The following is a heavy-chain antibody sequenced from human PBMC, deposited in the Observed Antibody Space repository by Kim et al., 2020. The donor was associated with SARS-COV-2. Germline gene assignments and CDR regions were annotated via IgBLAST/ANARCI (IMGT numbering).Heavy chain of an antibody. D-gene: IGHD1-26*01. CDR1: GFTVSNYV. CDR3: AKGAPDSGSDF. CDR2: LSGSAGNT. V-gene: IGHV3-23*01. Sequence: GGSLRLSCTASGFTVSNYVMRWVRQAPGKGLQWVSTLSGSAGNTFYIDSVRGRFTVSRDNSKNKVFLQMNSLTTDDTAVYYCAKGAPDSGSDFWGQGTLVTVSS. J-gene: IGHJ4*02.